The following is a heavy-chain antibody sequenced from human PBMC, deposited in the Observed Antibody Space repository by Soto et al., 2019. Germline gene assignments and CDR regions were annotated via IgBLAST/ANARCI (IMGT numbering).Heavy chain of an antibody. CDR2: ISAYNGNT. D-gene: IGHD3-22*01. CDR3: AATPNYYDSSGYYGQRGFDY. CDR1: GYTFTSYG. J-gene: IGHJ4*02. Sequence: ASVKVSCKACGYTFTSYGISWVRQAPGQGLEWMGWISAYNGNTNYAQKLQGRVTMTTDTSTSTAYMELRSLRSDDTAVYYCAATPNYYDSSGYYGQRGFDYWGQGTLVTVSS. V-gene: IGHV1-18*01.